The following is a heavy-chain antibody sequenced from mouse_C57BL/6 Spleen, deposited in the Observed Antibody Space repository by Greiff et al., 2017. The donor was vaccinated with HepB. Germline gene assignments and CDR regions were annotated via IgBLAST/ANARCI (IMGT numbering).Heavy chain of an antibody. CDR1: GFSLTSYG. CDR2: LWSGGST. Sequence: VKVEESGPGLVQPSQSLSITCTVSGFSLTSYGVHWVRQSPGKGLEWLGVLWSGGSTDYNAAFISRLSISKDNSKSQVFFKMNSLQADDTAIYYCARYDYDRTWFAYWGQGTLVTVSA. J-gene: IGHJ3*01. CDR3: ARYDYDRTWFAY. D-gene: IGHD2-4*01. V-gene: IGHV2-2*01.